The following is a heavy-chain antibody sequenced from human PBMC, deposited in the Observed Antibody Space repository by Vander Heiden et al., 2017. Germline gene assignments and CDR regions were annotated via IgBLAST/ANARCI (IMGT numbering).Heavy chain of an antibody. D-gene: IGHD6-19*01. Sequence: QVQLVQSGAEVKKPGASVKVSCKASGYTFTSYGISGVRQAPGQGLGWMGWISAYNGNTNYAQKLQGRVTMTTDTSTSTAYMELRSLRADDTAVYYCARFSSGWYTANWFDPWGQGTLVTVSS. CDR3: ARFSSGWYTANWFDP. J-gene: IGHJ5*02. V-gene: IGHV1-18*01. CDR1: GYTFTSYG. CDR2: ISAYNGNT.